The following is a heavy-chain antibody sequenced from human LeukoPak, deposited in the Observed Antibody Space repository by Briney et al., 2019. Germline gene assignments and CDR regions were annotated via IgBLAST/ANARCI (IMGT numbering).Heavy chain of an antibody. J-gene: IGHJ5*02. CDR3: ARGSGPGAKTNWFDP. CDR1: GGPISSNNYY. Sequence: PSETLSLTCTVSGGPISSNNYYWGWIRQPPGKGLEWIGTIYYTGSTYYNPSLKSRVTISVDTSKNQFSPKLSSVTAADTAVYYCARGSGPGAKTNWFDPWGQGTLVLVSS. D-gene: IGHD3-10*01. CDR2: IYYTGST. V-gene: IGHV4-39*01.